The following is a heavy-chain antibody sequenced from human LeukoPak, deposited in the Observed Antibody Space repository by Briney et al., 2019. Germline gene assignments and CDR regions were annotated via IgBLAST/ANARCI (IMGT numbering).Heavy chain of an antibody. CDR2: INHSGST. CDR1: GGSISSYY. J-gene: IGHJ4*02. V-gene: IGHV4-34*01. Sequence: SETLSLTCTVSGGSISSYYWGWIRQPPGKGLEWIGEINHSGSTNYNPSLKSRVTISVDTSKNQFSLKLSSVTAADTAVYYCARRRVVVPAAIPDRYALDYWGQGTLVTVSS. CDR3: ARRRVVVPAAIPDRYALDY. D-gene: IGHD2-2*02.